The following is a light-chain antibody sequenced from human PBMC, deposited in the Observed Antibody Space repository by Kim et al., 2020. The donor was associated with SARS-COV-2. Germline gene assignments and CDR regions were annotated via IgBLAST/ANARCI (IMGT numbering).Light chain of an antibody. CDR3: QQYYGIPLT. J-gene: IGKJ4*01. V-gene: IGKV4-1*01. CDR1: QSVLYSSNNKNY. Sequence: DIVMTQSPDSLAVSLGERATINCKSSQSVLYSSNNKNYLAWYQEKPGQPPKLLIYWASTRESGVPDRFSGSGSGTDFTLTITSLQAEDVAVYYCQQYYGIPLTFGGGTKVDIK. CDR2: WAS.